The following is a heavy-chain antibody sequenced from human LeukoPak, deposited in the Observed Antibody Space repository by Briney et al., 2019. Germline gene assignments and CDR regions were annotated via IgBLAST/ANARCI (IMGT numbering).Heavy chain of an antibody. CDR2: IYYSGST. CDR3: ARHISVAGTPFDY. D-gene: IGHD6-19*01. J-gene: IGHJ4*02. CDR1: GGSISSSSYY. Sequence: SETLSLTCTVSGGSISSSSYYWGWIRQPPGKGLEWIGSIYYSGSTYYNPSLKSRVTISVDTSKNQFSLKLSSVTAADTAVYYCARHISVAGTPFDYWGQGTLVTVSS. V-gene: IGHV4-39*01.